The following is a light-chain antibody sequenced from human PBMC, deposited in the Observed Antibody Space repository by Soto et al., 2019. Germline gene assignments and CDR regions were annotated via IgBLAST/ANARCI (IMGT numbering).Light chain of an antibody. V-gene: IGKV1-5*03. CDR2: KAS. Sequence: DIQMTQSPSTLSASVGDRVTITCRASQSVGTWLAWYQLKPGKAPNVLIYKASSLQSGVPSRFSGSGSGTEFTLTISSLQHDDFATYFCHQYDNYSTFGGGTRVEIK. CDR1: QSVGTW. J-gene: IGKJ4*01. CDR3: HQYDNYST.